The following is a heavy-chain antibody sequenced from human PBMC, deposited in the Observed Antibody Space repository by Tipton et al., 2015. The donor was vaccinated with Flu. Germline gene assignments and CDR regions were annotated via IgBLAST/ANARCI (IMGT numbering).Heavy chain of an antibody. V-gene: IGHV3-74*01. Sequence: SLRLSCAASGFIFSSYWMQCVRQAPGKGRVWVARISSDGSTTSYADSVKGRFTISRDNAKNTLYLQVHSLRVEDTAVYYCVRENYGGKWTKVEWGQGTPVTVS. CDR1: GFIFSSYW. CDR3: VRENYGGKWTKVE. D-gene: IGHD4-23*01. CDR2: ISSDGSTT. J-gene: IGHJ4*02.